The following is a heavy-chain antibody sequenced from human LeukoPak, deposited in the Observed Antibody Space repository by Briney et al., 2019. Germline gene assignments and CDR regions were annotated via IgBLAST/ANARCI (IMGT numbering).Heavy chain of an antibody. V-gene: IGHV3-53*01. CDR2: IYSGGST. CDR1: GFTVSSNY. J-gene: IGHJ4*02. CDR3: ARQRRYCSGATCYSGHDY. Sequence: GGSLRLSCAASGFTVSSNYLSWVSQAPGKGLEWVSIIYSGGSTYYADSVKGRFTISRDNSKNTLYLQMNSLRAEDTAVYYCARQRRYCSGATCYSGHDYWGQGTLVIVSS. D-gene: IGHD2-15*01.